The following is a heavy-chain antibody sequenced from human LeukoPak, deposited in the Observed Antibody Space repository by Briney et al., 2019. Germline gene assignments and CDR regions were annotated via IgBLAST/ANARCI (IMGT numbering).Heavy chain of an antibody. D-gene: IGHD4-17*01. CDR1: GFTFSTYW. Sequence: PGGSLRLSCAASGFTFSTYWMSWVRQAPGKGLEWVANIKEDGNRIYYVDSVKGRFTVSRENAKNTLYLQMNSLRAEDTAVYYCAKGRISTVTTFDYWGQGTLVTVSS. J-gene: IGHJ4*02. CDR3: AKGRISTVTTFDY. CDR2: IKEDGNRI. V-gene: IGHV3-7*03.